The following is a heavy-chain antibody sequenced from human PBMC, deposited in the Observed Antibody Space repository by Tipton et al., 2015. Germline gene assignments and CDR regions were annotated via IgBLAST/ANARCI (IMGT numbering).Heavy chain of an antibody. V-gene: IGHV4-59*06. CDR3: ARGRSTLYSDSAGADY. Sequence: TLSLTCSVSSDSISKYYWSWIRQPPGKGLEWIGYIYYSGSTYYNPSLKSLVTISVDTSKNQFSLKLSSVTAADTAVYYCARGRSTLYSDSAGADYWGPGTLVTVSS. CDR2: IYYSGST. D-gene: IGHD4-11*01. CDR1: SDSISKYY. J-gene: IGHJ4*02.